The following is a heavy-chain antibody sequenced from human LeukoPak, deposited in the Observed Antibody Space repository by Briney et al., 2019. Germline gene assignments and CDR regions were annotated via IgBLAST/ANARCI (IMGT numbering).Heavy chain of an antibody. J-gene: IGHJ4*02. V-gene: IGHV1-46*02. CDR2: INPSDDSS. CDR1: GYTFNSSY. Sequence: VASVKVSCKASGYTFNSSYMHWVRQAPGQGLEWMGIINPSDDSSRYAQKFQGRVTMTRDTSTSTVYMELSSLRSEDTAVYYCARALYSNELDYWGQGTLVTVSS. CDR3: ARALYSNELDY. D-gene: IGHD4-11*01.